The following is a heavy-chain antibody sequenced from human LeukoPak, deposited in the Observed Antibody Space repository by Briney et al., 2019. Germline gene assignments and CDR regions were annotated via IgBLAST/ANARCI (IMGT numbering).Heavy chain of an antibody. V-gene: IGHV3-23*01. CDR1: GFTFSSYP. CDR3: AKDLRYYYYMDV. J-gene: IGHJ6*03. CDR2: ITQTGGVT. Sequence: GGSLRLSCAASGFTFSSYPMYWVRQAPGKGLEWVSVITQTGGVTYYSDSVKGRFTISRDNSENTLFLQMNSLRAEDTAVYYCAKDLRYYYYMDVWGKGTTVTVSS.